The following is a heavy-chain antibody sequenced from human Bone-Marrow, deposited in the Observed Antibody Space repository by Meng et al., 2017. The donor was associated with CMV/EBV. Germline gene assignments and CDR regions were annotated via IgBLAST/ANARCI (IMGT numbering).Heavy chain of an antibody. CDR1: GFTFSSYA. Sequence: ETLSLTCAASGFTFSSYAMSWVRQAPGKGLEWVSAISGSGGSTYYADSVKGRFTISRDNSKNTLYLQMNSLRAEDTAVYYCAKPTYYDFWSARGGDYWGQGTLVTVSS. CDR3: AKPTYYDFWSARGGDY. D-gene: IGHD3-3*01. CDR2: ISGSGGST. V-gene: IGHV3-23*01. J-gene: IGHJ4*02.